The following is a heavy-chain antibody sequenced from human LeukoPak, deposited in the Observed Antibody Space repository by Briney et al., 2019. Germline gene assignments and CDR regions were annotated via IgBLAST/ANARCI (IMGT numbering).Heavy chain of an antibody. V-gene: IGHV1-18*01. CDR3: ARDWGLERPGTDYYYGMDV. D-gene: IGHD1-1*01. J-gene: IGHJ6*02. CDR2: ISAYNGNT. CDR1: GYTFTSYG. Sequence: VASVKVSCKASGYTFTSYGISWVRQAPGQGLEWMGWISAYNGNTNYAQKLQGRVTMTTDTSTSTAYMELRSLRSDDTAVYYCARDWGLERPGTDYYYGMDVWGQGTTVTVSS.